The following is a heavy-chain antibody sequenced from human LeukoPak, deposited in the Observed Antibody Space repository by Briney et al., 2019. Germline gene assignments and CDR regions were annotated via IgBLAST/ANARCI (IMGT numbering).Heavy chain of an antibody. V-gene: IGHV1-69*04. CDR3: ASRSLYSSSQGYYYGMDV. CDR2: IIPILGIA. D-gene: IGHD6-13*01. Sequence: SVKVSCKASGGTFSSYAISWVRQAPGQGLEWMGRIIPILGIANYAQKFQGRVTITADKSTSTAYMELSSLRSEDTAVYYCASRSLYSSSQGYYYGMDVWGQGTTVTVSS. CDR1: GGTFSSYA. J-gene: IGHJ6*02.